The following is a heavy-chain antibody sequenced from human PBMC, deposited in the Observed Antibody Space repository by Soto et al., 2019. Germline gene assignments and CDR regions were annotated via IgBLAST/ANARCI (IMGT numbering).Heavy chain of an antibody. CDR2: IVVGSGNT. D-gene: IGHD1-26*01. CDR1: GFTFTISA. Sequence: SVKVSCKASGFTFTISAVQWVRQARGQRLEWIGWIVVGSGNTNYAQKFQERVTITRDMSTSTAYMELSSLRSEDTAVYYCAADHSGYYYGMDVWGQGTTVTVSS. V-gene: IGHV1-58*01. CDR3: AADHSGYYYGMDV. J-gene: IGHJ6*02.